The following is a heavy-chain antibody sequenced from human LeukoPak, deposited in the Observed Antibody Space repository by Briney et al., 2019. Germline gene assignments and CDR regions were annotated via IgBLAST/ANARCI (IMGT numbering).Heavy chain of an antibody. V-gene: IGHV4-59*01. D-gene: IGHD5-24*01. J-gene: IGHJ4*02. Sequence: PSETLSLTCTVSGGSISSYYWSWIRQPPGKGLEWIGYIYYSGSTSYNPSLMSRVTFSVDTSRNQFSLRLTSVTAADTAVYYCARVSSGSHRDGYNVVDHWGQGTLVTVSS. CDR3: ARVSSGSHRDGYNVVDH. CDR2: IYYSGST. CDR1: GGSISSYY.